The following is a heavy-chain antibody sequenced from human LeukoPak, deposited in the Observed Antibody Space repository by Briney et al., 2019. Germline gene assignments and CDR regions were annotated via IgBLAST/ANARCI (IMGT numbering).Heavy chain of an antibody. CDR2: ISSSGGTP. V-gene: IGHV3-23*01. D-gene: IGHD3-16*01. CDR1: GFTFSSYA. Sequence: GGSLRLSCEASGFTFSSYAMSWVRQAPGKGLEWVSSISSSGGTPYYADSVKGRFTISRDNPKNTLYLQMNSLRAEDTAVYYCAKRGENDYFDYWGQGTLVTVSS. CDR3: AKRGENDYFDY. J-gene: IGHJ4*02.